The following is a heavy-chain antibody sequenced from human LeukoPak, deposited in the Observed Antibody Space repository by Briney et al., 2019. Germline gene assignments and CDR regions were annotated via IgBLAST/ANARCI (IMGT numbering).Heavy chain of an antibody. V-gene: IGHV4-59*01. Sequence: SETLSLTCTVSGGSISSYYWSWIRQPPGKGLEWIGYIYYSGSTNYNPSLKSRVTISVDTSKDQFSLKLSSVTAADTAVYYCARSPIVGAASDAFDIWGQGTMVTVSS. CDR3: ARSPIVGAASDAFDI. D-gene: IGHD1-26*01. J-gene: IGHJ3*02. CDR2: IYYSGST. CDR1: GGSISSYY.